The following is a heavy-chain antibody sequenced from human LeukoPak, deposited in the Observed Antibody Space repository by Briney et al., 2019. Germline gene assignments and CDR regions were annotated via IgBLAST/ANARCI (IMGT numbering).Heavy chain of an antibody. CDR2: IYYSGST. V-gene: IGHV4-61*08. D-gene: IGHD1-7*01. CDR1: GGSISSGGYY. J-gene: IGHJ4*02. CDR3: ARGSQTTPDY. Sequence: SETLSLTCTVSGGSISSGGYYWSWIRQHPGKGLEWIGYIYYSGSTNYNPSLKSRVTISVDTSKSQFSLELSSVTAADTAVYYCARGSQTTPDYWGQGTLVTVYS.